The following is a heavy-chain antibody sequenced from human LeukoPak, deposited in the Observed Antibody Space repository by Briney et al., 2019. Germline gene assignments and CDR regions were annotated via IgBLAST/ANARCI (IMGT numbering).Heavy chain of an antibody. V-gene: IGHV4-59*01. CDR3: ARGRYSEIDY. Sequence: SGTLSLTCTVSGASISSYYWSWIRQPPGKGLEWIGYIYYSGSTNYNPSLKSRVTISVDTSKNQFSLKLSSVTAADTAVYYCARGRYSEIDYWGQGTLVTVSS. D-gene: IGHD1-1*01. CDR2: IYYSGST. CDR1: GASISSYY. J-gene: IGHJ4*02.